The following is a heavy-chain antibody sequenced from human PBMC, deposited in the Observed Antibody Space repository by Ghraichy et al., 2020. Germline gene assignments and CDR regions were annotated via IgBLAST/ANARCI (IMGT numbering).Heavy chain of an antibody. CDR1: GGSFSGYY. Sequence: SETLSLTCAVYGGSFSGYYWSWIRQPPGKGLEWIGEINHSGSTNYNPSLKSRVTISVDTSKNQFSLKLSSVTAADTAVYYCARAGRRITMVRRFDPWGQGTLVTVSS. V-gene: IGHV4-34*01. CDR3: ARAGRRITMVRRFDP. J-gene: IGHJ5*02. CDR2: INHSGST. D-gene: IGHD3-10*01.